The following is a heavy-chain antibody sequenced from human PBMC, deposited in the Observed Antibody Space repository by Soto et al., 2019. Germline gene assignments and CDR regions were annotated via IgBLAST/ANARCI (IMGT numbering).Heavy chain of an antibody. J-gene: IGHJ4*02. D-gene: IGHD5-12*01. CDR3: AKDVTVDIVNTPGY. CDR2: ISYYGSNK. CDR1: GFTFSSYA. Sequence: QVQLVESGGGVVQPGRSLRLSCVASGFTFSSYAINWVRQAPGKGLEWVAVISYYGSNKFYADSVKGRFTISRDNSKNTLYLNMNSLNTEDTAVYYCAKDVTVDIVNTPGYWGQGTLVTVYS. V-gene: IGHV3-30*18.